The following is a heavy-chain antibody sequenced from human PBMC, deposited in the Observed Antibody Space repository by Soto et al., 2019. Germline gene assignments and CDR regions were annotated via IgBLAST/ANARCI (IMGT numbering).Heavy chain of an antibody. D-gene: IGHD3-22*01. Sequence: ASVKVSCKASGYTFTSYYMHWVRQAPGQGLEWMGIINPVGGSTSYAQKFQGRVTMTRDTSTSTVYMELSSLRSEDTAVYYCARGYYFDTGGYSNWFDPWGQGTLVTVSS. V-gene: IGHV1-46*01. CDR2: INPVGGST. J-gene: IGHJ5*02. CDR3: ARGYYFDTGGYSNWFDP. CDR1: GYTFTSYY.